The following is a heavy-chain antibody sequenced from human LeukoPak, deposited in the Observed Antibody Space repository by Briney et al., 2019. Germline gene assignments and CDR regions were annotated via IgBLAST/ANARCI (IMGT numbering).Heavy chain of an antibody. J-gene: IGHJ6*02. CDR3: ARPLTDRNYYYGMDV. CDR1: GYTFTGYY. Sequence: ASVTVSCKASGYTFTGYYMHWVRQAPGQGLEWMGRINPNSGGTNYAQKFQGRVTMTRDTSISTAYMELSRLRSDDTAVYYCARPLTDRNYYYGMDVWGQGTTVTVSS. CDR2: INPNSGGT. V-gene: IGHV1-2*06.